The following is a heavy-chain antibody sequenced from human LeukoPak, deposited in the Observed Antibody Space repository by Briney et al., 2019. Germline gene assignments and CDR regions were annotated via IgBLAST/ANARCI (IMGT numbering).Heavy chain of an antibody. Sequence: EALSLTCTVSGGSISSSSYYWGWIRQPPGKGLEWIGSIYYSGSTYYNPSLKSRVTISVDTSKNQFSLKVSSVTAADTAVYYCARDARGSSYMDVWGQGTTVTVSS. D-gene: IGHD3-10*01. J-gene: IGHJ6*02. CDR3: ARDARGSSYMDV. V-gene: IGHV4-39*07. CDR1: GGSISSSSYY. CDR2: IYYSGST.